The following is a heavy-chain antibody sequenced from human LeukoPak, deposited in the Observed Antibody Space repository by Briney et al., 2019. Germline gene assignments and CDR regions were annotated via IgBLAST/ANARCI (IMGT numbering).Heavy chain of an antibody. CDR3: AKFGLYYNMDV. CDR1: GGSISGFY. V-gene: IGHV4-59*01. CDR2: IHYSGST. D-gene: IGHD3-16*01. J-gene: IGHJ6*02. Sequence: SETLSLTCAVSGGSISGFYWTWIRQPPGKGLEFIGQIHYSGSTDYNPSLKSRITMSVDTSKNQFFLRLNSVTGADTAVYYCAKFGLYYNMDVWGQGTTVTVSS.